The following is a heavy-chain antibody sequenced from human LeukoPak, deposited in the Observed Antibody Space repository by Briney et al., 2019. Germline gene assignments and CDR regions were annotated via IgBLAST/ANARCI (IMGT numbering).Heavy chain of an antibody. CDR3: AKGGIVALTLFDY. CDR1: RFTFSSYA. D-gene: IGHD5-12*01. J-gene: IGHJ4*02. CDR2: ISGSTGST. Sequence: PGGSLRLSCAASRFTFSSYAMSWVRQAPGKGLEWVSTISGSTGSTYYADSVKGRFTISRDNSKNTLYLQMNSLRAEDTAVYYCAKGGIVALTLFDYWGQGTLVTVS. V-gene: IGHV3-23*01.